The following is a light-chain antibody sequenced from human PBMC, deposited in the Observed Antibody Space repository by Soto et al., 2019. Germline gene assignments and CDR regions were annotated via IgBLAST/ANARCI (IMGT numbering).Light chain of an antibody. CDR2: DVS. CDR1: SSDVGGYKY. J-gene: IGLJ2*01. Sequence: QSALTQPASVSGSPGQSITISCTGTSSDVGGYKYVSWYQQYPGKAPKLMIYDVSNRPSGVSNRFSGSKSGNTASLTISGLQAEDEADYFCSSYISSDTLVFGGGTKLTVL. V-gene: IGLV2-14*01. CDR3: SSYISSDTLV.